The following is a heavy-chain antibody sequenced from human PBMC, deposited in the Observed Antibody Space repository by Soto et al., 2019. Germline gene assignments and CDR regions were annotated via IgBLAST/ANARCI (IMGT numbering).Heavy chain of an antibody. V-gene: IGHV3-13*01. CDR1: GFTFSSYD. Sequence: GGSLRLSCAASGFTFSSYDMHWVRQATGKGLEWVSAIGTAGDTYYPGSVKGRFTISRENTKNSLYLQMNSLRAGDTAVYYCAREAYSGSYYDYWGQGTLVTVSS. D-gene: IGHD1-26*01. CDR3: AREAYSGSYYDY. CDR2: IGTAGDT. J-gene: IGHJ4*02.